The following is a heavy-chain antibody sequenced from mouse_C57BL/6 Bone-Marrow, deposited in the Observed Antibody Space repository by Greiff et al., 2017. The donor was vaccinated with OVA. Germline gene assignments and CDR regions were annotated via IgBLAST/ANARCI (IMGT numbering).Heavy chain of an antibody. J-gene: IGHJ1*03. V-gene: IGHV1-80*01. CDR3: ATGLLLPSPWYFDV. CDR2: IYPGDGDT. CDR1: GYAFSSYW. D-gene: IGHD2-3*01. Sequence: VKLQESGAELVKPGASVKISCKASGYAFSSYWMNWVKQRPGKGLEWIGQIYPGDGDTTYNGKFKGKATLTADKSSSTAYMQLTSLTSEHSAVYFCATGLLLPSPWYFDVWGTGTTVTRSS.